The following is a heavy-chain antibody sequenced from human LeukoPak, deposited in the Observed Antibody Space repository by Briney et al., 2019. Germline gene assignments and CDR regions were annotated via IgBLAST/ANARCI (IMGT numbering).Heavy chain of an antibody. CDR2: ISGGTT. V-gene: IGHV3-49*03. J-gene: IGHJ4*02. D-gene: IGHD6-19*01. Sequence: GRSLRLSCTASGFTFGDYLMSWFRQAPGKGLEWIGFISGGTTEYAASVKGGFTISRDDSTSIAYLQMNSLTTEDTAVYYCSRGSGWLSVYWGQGTLATVSS. CDR3: SRGSGWLSVY. CDR1: GFTFGDYL.